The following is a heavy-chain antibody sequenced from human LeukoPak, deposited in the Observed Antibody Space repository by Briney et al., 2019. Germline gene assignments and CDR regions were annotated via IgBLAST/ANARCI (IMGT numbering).Heavy chain of an antibody. D-gene: IGHD3-16*01. J-gene: IGHJ5*02. CDR3: VREVSRHGLGKPWFDP. CDR1: GYSISSGYY. Sequence: SETLSLTCSVSGYSISSGYYWGWIRQPPGKGLEWIGFIYHSGSTYYNPSLKSRVTMSVDTSINQFSLRLSSVTAADTAVYYCVREVSRHGLGKPWFDPWGQGTLVTVSS. V-gene: IGHV4-38-2*02. CDR2: IYHSGST.